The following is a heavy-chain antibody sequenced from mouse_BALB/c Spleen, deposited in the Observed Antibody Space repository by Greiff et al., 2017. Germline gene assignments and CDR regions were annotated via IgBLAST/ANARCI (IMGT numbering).Heavy chain of an antibody. Sequence: QVQLQQSGPGLVAPSQSLSITCTVSGFSLTSYGVHWVRQPPGKGLEWLGVIWAGGSTNYNSALMSRLSISKDNSKSQVFLKMNSLQTDDTAMYYCARGPFDYWGQGTLVTVSA. CDR3: ARGPFDY. CDR2: IWAGGST. CDR1: GFSLTSYG. V-gene: IGHV2-9*02. J-gene: IGHJ3*01.